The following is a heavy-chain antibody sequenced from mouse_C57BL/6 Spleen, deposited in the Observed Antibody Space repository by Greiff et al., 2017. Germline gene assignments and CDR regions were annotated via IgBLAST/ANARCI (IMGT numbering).Heavy chain of an antibody. Sequence: VQLQQSGPELVKPGASVKISCKASGYAFSSSWMNWVKQRPGKGLEWIGRIYPGDGDTNYNGKFKGKATLTADKSSSTAYMQLSSLTSEDSAVYFCARGGDSNYFDYWGQGTTLTVSS. J-gene: IGHJ2*01. CDR2: IYPGDGDT. D-gene: IGHD2-5*01. CDR1: GYAFSSSW. V-gene: IGHV1-82*01. CDR3: ARGGDSNYFDY.